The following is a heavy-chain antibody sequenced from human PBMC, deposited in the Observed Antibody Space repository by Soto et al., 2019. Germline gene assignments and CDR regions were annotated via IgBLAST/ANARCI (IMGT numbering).Heavy chain of an antibody. CDR3: AHMVRGVRFDY. V-gene: IGHV2-5*02. D-gene: IGHD3-10*01. CDR1: GFSLSISGVG. CDR2: IYWDDDK. J-gene: IGHJ4*02. Sequence: QITLKESGPTLVKPTQTLTLTCTFSGFSLSISGVGVGRIRQPPGKALEWLALIYWDDDKRYSPSLKSRLTITKDTSKNQVVLTMTNMDPVDTGTYYCAHMVRGVRFDYWGQGTLVTVSS.